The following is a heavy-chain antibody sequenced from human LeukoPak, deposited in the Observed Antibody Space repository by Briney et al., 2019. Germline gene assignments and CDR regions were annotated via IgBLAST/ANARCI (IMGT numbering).Heavy chain of an antibody. D-gene: IGHD2/OR15-2a*01. CDR1: GYTFTGYY. V-gene: IGHV1-2*02. CDR3: ARDRIGSYYYYYMDV. J-gene: IGHJ6*03. Sequence: ASVKVSCKASGYTFTGYYMHCVREAPGQGLEWMGCINPNSGGTNYAQKFQGRVTMTRDTSISTAYKELIRLRSDDTAVYYCARDRIGSYYYYYMDVWGKGTTVTVSS. CDR2: INPNSGGT.